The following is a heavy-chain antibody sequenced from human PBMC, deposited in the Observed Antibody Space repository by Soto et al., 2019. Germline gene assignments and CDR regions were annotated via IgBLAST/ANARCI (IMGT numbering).Heavy chain of an antibody. CDR1: GFTFSSYA. Sequence: GGSLRLSCAASGFTFSSYAMSWVRQAPGKGLEWVSAISGSGGSTYYADSVKGRFTISRDNSKNTLYLQMNSLRAEDTAVYYCARPMVRGVIITQFHYWGQGTLVTVSS. D-gene: IGHD3-10*01. V-gene: IGHV3-23*01. CDR2: ISGSGGST. J-gene: IGHJ4*02. CDR3: ARPMVRGVIITQFHY.